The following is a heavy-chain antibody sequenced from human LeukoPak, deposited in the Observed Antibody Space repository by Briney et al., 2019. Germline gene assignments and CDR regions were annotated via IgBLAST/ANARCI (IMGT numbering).Heavy chain of an antibody. D-gene: IGHD3-16*01. CDR2: ISAYNGNT. V-gene: IGHV1-18*01. Sequence: ASVKVSCKASGYTFTSYGISWVRQAPGQGLEWMGWISAYNGNTNYAQKLQGRVTMTTDTSTSTAYMELRSLRSDDAAVYYCARVRYRLAEAYIDYWGQGTLVTVSS. J-gene: IGHJ4*02. CDR3: ARVRYRLAEAYIDY. CDR1: GYTFTSYG.